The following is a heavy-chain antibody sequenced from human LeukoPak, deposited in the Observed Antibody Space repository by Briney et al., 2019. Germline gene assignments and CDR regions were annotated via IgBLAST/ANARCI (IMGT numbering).Heavy chain of an antibody. Sequence: PSETLSLTCTVSGGSISSYYWSWIRQPPGKGLEWIGYIYYSGSTDYNPSLKSRVTISVDTSKDQFSLKLRSVTAADTAVYYCARVSVAVAGADAFDIWGQGTMVTVSS. D-gene: IGHD6-19*01. CDR2: IYYSGST. V-gene: IGHV4-59*01. CDR1: GGSISSYY. J-gene: IGHJ3*02. CDR3: ARVSVAVAGADAFDI.